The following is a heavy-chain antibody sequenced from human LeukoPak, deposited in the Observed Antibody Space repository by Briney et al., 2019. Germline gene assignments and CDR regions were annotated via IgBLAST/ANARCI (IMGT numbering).Heavy chain of an antibody. J-gene: IGHJ4*02. V-gene: IGHV1-24*01. D-gene: IGHD2-15*01. CDR3: ATPRWYLQDPFDY. CDR1: GYTLTELS. CDR2: FDPEDGET. Sequence: VASVKVSCKVSGYTLTELSIHWVRQAPGKGLEWMGGFDPEDGETIYAQKFQGRVTMTEDTSTDAAYMELSSLRSEDTAVYYCATPRWYLQDPFDYWGQGTLVTVSS.